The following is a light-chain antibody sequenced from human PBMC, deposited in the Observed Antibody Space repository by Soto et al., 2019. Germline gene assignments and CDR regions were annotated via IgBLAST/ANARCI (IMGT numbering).Light chain of an antibody. V-gene: IGKV3-20*01. J-gene: IGKJ1*01. CDR1: ESVSSRY. CDR3: HQYGSSPQT. Sequence: EIVLTQSPGTLSLSPGERTTLSCRDTESVSSRYLAWYQQKPGQAPRLLIYGASSRATGIPDRFSGSGSGTDFTLTISRLEPEDFAVYYCHQYGSSPQTFGQGTKVDI. CDR2: GAS.